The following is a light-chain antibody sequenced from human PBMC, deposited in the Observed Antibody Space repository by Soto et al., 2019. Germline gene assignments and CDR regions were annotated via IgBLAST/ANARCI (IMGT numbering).Light chain of an antibody. Sequence: QSVLTQPASVSGSPGQSITISCTGTSSDVGGYNYVSWYQQHPGKAPKLMIYDVSNRTSGVSNRVSGSKSGNTASLTISELQAQEVADDSGSSYTRSSTPSVVFGGGTKLTVL. CDR1: SSDVGGYNY. CDR2: DVS. J-gene: IGLJ2*01. V-gene: IGLV2-14*01. CDR3: SSYTRSSTPSVV.